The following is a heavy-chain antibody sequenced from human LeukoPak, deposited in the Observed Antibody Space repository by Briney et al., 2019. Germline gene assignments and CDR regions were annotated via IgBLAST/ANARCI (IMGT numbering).Heavy chain of an antibody. CDR1: GYSFTSYW. CDR2: IYPGDSDT. V-gene: IGHV5-51*01. J-gene: IGHJ3*02. Sequence: GESLKISCKGSGYSFTSYWIGWVRQMPGKGLEWMGIIYPGDSDTRYSPSFQGQVTISADKSISTAYLQRSSLKASDTAMYYCARHRGGGGSYIPLAFDIWGQGTMVTVSS. CDR3: ARHRGGGGSYIPLAFDI. D-gene: IGHD1-26*01.